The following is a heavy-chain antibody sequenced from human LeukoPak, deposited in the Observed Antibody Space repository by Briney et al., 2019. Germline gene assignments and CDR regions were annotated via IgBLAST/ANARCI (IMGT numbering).Heavy chain of an antibody. CDR2: ISYDGSNK. J-gene: IGHJ4*02. V-gene: IGHV3-30*18. CDR3: AKPSYYYDSSGYLPDY. Sequence: GGSLRLSCAASGFTFSSYGMHWVRQAPGKGLEWVAVISYDGSNKYYADSVKGRFTISRDNSKNTLYLQMNSLRAEDTAVYYCAKPSYYYDSSGYLPDYWGQGTPVTVSS. D-gene: IGHD3-22*01. CDR1: GFTFSSYG.